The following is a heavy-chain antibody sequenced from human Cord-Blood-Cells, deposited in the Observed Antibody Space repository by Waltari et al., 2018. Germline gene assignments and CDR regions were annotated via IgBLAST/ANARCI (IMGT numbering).Heavy chain of an antibody. CDR3: ATTSYCSSTSCHYLDY. CDR2: INHSGST. Sequence: QVQLQQWGAGLLKPSETLSLTCAVYGGSFSGYYWSWIRQPPGKGLEWIGEINHSGSTNYNPSLKSRVTISVDTSKNQFSLKLSSVTAADTAVYYGATTSYCSSTSCHYLDYWGQGTLVTVSS. D-gene: IGHD2-2*01. J-gene: IGHJ4*02. CDR1: GGSFSGYY. V-gene: IGHV4-34*01.